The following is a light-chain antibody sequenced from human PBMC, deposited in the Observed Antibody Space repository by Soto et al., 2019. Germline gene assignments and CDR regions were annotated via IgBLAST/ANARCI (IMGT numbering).Light chain of an antibody. CDR1: QSVSSY. J-gene: IGKJ4*01. V-gene: IGKV3-11*01. CDR3: QQRSNWPQLT. Sequence: EIVLTQSPATLSLSPGERATLSCRASQSVSSYLAWYQQKPGQAPRLLMYDASNRATGIPARFSGSGSGTDSTLTISSLEPEDFAVYYCQQRSNWPQLTFGGGTKVEIK. CDR2: DAS.